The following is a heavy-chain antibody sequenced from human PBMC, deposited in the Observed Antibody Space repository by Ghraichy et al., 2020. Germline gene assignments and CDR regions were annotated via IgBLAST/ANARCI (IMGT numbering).Heavy chain of an antibody. D-gene: IGHD4-23*01. Sequence: GGSLRLSCVGSGFTLSDYNMNWVRHSPGKGLEWVAYIGISSRSIFYADSVKGRFTISRDNAQNSLSLQMNSLRDEDTALYYCARASRVVRFYCYDGMDVWGQGTTVTVSS. CDR2: IGISSRSI. J-gene: IGHJ6*02. CDR1: GFTLSDYN. CDR3: ARASRVVRFYCYDGMDV. V-gene: IGHV3-48*02.